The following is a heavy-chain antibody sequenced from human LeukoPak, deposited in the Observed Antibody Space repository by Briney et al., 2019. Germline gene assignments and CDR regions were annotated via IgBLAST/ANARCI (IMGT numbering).Heavy chain of an antibody. J-gene: IGHJ4*02. Sequence: PGGSLRLSCAASGFTFSSYAMSWVRQAPGKGLEWVSSISGSGDNTYYADSVKDRFSISRDNSKTTVSLQMNSLRVEDTAVYYCATKGGSYYGYFGYWGQGILVSVSS. D-gene: IGHD2-2*01. CDR3: ATKGGSYYGYFGY. CDR2: ISGSGDNT. CDR1: GFTFSSYA. V-gene: IGHV3-23*01.